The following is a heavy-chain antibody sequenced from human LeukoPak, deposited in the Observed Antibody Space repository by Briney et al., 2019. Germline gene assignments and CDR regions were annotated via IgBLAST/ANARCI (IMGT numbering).Heavy chain of an antibody. CDR1: GFSFIKYS. V-gene: IGHV3-23*01. D-gene: IGHD6-19*01. Sequence: GGSLRLSCAASGFSFIKYSVTWVRQAPGKGLEWVSAITGSGAFTDYADSVKGRFTISRDNSKNTLYLQMNSLRAEDTAVYYCAKRSAESSGYFNYWGQGILVTVSS. CDR2: ITGSGAFT. J-gene: IGHJ4*02. CDR3: AKRSAESSGYFNY.